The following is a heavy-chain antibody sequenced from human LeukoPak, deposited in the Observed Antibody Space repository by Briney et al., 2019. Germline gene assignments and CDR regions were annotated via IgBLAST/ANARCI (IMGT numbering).Heavy chain of an antibody. D-gene: IGHD2-21*01. J-gene: IGHJ4*02. V-gene: IGHV3-23*01. CDR3: AKYSWALLDYFAY. Sequence: PGGSLRLSCAASGFTFSSYPMSWVRQAPGKGLEWVPAISGSGGSTYYADSVKGRFTISRDNSKNTLYLQMNTLRAEDTAVYYCAKYSWALLDYFAYWGQGTLVTVSS. CDR2: ISGSGGST. CDR1: GFTFSSYP.